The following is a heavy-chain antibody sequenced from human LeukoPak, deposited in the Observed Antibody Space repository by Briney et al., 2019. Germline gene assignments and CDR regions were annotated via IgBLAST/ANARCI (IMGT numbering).Heavy chain of an antibody. CDR3: ARDSGCSGGSCYATNFDY. CDR1: GFTFSSYA. J-gene: IGHJ4*02. V-gene: IGHV3-64*01. D-gene: IGHD2-15*01. CDR2: ISSNGGST. Sequence: GGSLRLSCAASGFTFSSYAMHWVRQAPGKGLEYVSAISSNGGSTYYANSVKGRFTISRDNSKNTLYLQMGSLRAEDMAVYYCARDSGCSGGSCYATNFDYWGQGTLVTVSS.